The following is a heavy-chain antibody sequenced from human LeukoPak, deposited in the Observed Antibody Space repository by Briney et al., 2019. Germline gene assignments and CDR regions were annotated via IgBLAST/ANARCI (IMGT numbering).Heavy chain of an antibody. V-gene: IGHV4-34*01. J-gene: IGHJ4*02. CDR3: ARPYYYGSGRPLDY. Sequence: SETLSLTCTVSGVSISSYYWSWIRQPPGKGLEWIGEINHSGSTNYNPSLKSRVTISVDTSKNQFSLKLSSVTAADTAVYYCARPYYYGSGRPLDYWGQGTLVTVSS. D-gene: IGHD3-10*01. CDR2: INHSGST. CDR1: GVSISSYY.